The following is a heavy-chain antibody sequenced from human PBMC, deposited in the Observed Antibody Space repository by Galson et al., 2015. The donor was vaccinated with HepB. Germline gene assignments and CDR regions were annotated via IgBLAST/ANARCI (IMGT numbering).Heavy chain of an antibody. CDR1: GFTFSSYS. Sequence: SLRLSCAGSGFTFSSYSMNWVRQVPGKGLEWVSSISTDSSKINYADSVKGRFAISRDNAKNTLYLQMSSLGAEDTAVYYCARYRGVATWDTWGQGTLVTVSS. CDR3: ARYRGVATWDT. J-gene: IGHJ4*02. D-gene: IGHD5-12*01. V-gene: IGHV3-21*06. CDR2: ISTDSSKI.